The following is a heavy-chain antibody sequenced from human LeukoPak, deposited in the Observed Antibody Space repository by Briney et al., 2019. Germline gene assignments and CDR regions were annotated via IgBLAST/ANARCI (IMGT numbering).Heavy chain of an antibody. D-gene: IGHD5-24*01. CDR3: ARGRWPYPSMDV. J-gene: IGHJ6*02. CDR2: ISNNGGYT. V-gene: IGHV3-23*01. Sequence: AGGSLRLPCAASGFTFSSSAMSWVRQAPGKGLEWVSAISNNGGYTYYADSVQGRFTISRDNSKSTLCLQMNSLRAEDTAVYYCARGRWPYPSMDVWGQGTTVTVSS. CDR1: GFTFSSSA.